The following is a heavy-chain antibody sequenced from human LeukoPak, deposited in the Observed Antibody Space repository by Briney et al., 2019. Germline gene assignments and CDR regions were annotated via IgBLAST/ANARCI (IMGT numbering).Heavy chain of an antibody. CDR3: ARTGGPAYDAFDI. CDR2: INPDYGAT. J-gene: IGHJ3*02. V-gene: IGHV1-2*02. Sequence: ASAKVSCKASGYIFFDLFVHWGPQAAGQGLEGRGGINPDYGATNYAQKFLGGGTTTRDTSISAAYMELSGLGSDDTAVYYCARTGGPAYDAFDIWGQGTLVTVSS. D-gene: IGHD7-27*01. CDR1: GYIFFDLF.